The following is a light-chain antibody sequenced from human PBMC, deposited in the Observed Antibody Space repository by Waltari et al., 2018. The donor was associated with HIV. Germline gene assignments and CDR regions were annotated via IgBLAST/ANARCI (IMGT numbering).Light chain of an antibody. V-gene: IGKV3-20*01. CDR2: DAS. Sequence: EIVLTQSPGTLSLSPGERATLSCRASQSVSSSYLAWYQQKPGQAPRLLIYDASIRATGIPDRFSGSGSGTDFILTISRLEPEEFAVYYCQQSGTSPYTFGQGTKLEIK. CDR3: QQSGTSPYT. J-gene: IGKJ2*01. CDR1: QSVSSSY.